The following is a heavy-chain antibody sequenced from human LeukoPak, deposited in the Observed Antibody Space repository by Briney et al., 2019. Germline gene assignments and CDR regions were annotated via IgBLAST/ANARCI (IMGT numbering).Heavy chain of an antibody. V-gene: IGHV3-21*06. D-gene: IGHD6-6*01. CDR1: GFTFTIYT. J-gene: IGHJ4*02. CDR3: ARNWRSSSSHFDY. CDR2: ISSSSGFI. Sequence: GGSLRLSCVASGFTFTIYTMNWVRQAPGKGLEWVSSISSSSGFINYADSVRGRFTISRDNAKNSLYLQMNSLGAEDTAVYYCARNWRSSSSHFDYWGQGTRVTVSS.